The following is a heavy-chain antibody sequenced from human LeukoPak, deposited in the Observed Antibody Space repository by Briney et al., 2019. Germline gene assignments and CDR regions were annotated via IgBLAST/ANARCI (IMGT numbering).Heavy chain of an antibody. Sequence: GGSLRLSCETSGFSFNTYAMSWVRQTPGKGLEWVAGVSHTGARTYYADSVKGRFTISRDSSKKTVYLQMSGLSAEDTAVYYCAKGGRAGGSITMIRGVRSDYYYMDVWGKGTTVTISS. CDR3: AKGGRAGGSITMIRGVRSDYYYMDV. D-gene: IGHD3-10*01. CDR1: GFSFNTYA. J-gene: IGHJ6*03. V-gene: IGHV3-23*01. CDR2: VSHTGART.